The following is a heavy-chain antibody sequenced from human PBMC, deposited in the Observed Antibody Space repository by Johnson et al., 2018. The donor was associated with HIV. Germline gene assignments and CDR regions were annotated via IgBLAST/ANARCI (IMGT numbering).Heavy chain of an antibody. CDR1: GFTFTTYD. CDR2: IGTGGDT. J-gene: IGHJ3*02. V-gene: IGHV3-13*01. CDR3: ARDGAARPRNDAFDI. D-gene: IGHD6-6*01. Sequence: VQLVESGGGLVQPGGSLRLSCAASGFTFTTYDMHWVRQGTGKGLEWVSGIGTGGDTHYPDSVKGRFTISRENAKNSLYLQMNSLRAGDTAVYYCARDGAARPRNDAFDIWGQGTRVTVSS.